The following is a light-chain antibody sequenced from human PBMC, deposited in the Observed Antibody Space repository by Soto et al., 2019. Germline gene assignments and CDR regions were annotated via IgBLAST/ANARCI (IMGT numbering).Light chain of an antibody. Sequence: QSVLTQPASVSGSPGQSITISCTGTSSDVGGYNYVSLYQQHPGKAPKLMIYEVSNRPSGVSNRFSGSKSGNTASLTISGLQAEDEADYYCSSYTSSSTVVFGGGTTLTVL. CDR1: SSDVGGYNY. CDR2: EVS. J-gene: IGLJ2*01. V-gene: IGLV2-14*01. CDR3: SSYTSSSTVV.